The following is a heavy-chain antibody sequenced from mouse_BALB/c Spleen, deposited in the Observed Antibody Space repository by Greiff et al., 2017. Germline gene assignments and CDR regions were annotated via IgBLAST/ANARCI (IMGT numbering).Heavy chain of an antibody. D-gene: IGHD3-3*01. V-gene: IGHV1-7*01. Sequence: QVQLKQSGAELAKPGASVKMSCKASGYTFTSYWMHWVKQRPGQGLEWIGYINPSTGYTEYNQKFKDKATLTADKSSSTAYMQLSSLTSEDSAVYYCARGDWAMDYWGQGTSVTVSS. CDR2: INPSTGYT. J-gene: IGHJ4*01. CDR3: ARGDWAMDY. CDR1: GYTFTSYW.